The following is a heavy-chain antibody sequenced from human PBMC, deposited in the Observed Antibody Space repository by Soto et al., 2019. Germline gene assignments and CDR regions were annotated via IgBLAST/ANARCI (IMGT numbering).Heavy chain of an antibody. V-gene: IGHV4-39*01. J-gene: IGHJ4*02. Sequence: PSETLSLTCTVSGGSISSGGYYWPWIRQPPGKGLEWIGSIYYSGSTYYNPSLKSRVTISVDTSKNQFSLKLSSVTAADTAVYYCATYSSSWYVVYWGQGTLVTVSS. D-gene: IGHD6-13*01. CDR3: ATYSSSWYVVY. CDR2: IYYSGST. CDR1: GGSISSGGYY.